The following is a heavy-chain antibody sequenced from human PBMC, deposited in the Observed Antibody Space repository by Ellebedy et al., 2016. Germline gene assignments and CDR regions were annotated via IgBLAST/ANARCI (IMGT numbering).Heavy chain of an antibody. CDR2: IYYRGST. V-gene: IGHV4-39*07. Sequence: SETLSLTXSVSGDSISNPNFYWGWIRQPPGKGLEWIGSIYYRGSTYYNPSLESRVTMSVDTSKNHFSLNLRSVTAADTAVYYCARVATSGWSIGWLDPWGQGTLVTVSS. CDR1: GDSISNPNFY. CDR3: ARVATSGWSIGWLDP. J-gene: IGHJ5*02. D-gene: IGHD6-19*01.